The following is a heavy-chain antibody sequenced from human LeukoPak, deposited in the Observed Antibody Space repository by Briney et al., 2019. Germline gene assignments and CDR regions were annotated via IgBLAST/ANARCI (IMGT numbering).Heavy chain of an antibody. CDR3: ARVGPKGQPRAYYYYYYMDV. V-gene: IGHV4-61*02. D-gene: IGHD6-13*01. Sequence: SQTLSLTCSVSGDSISSGTYYWSWVRQPAGKGLEWIGRIYSSGSTNYNPSLKSRVALSVDTSKNQFSLKLSSVTAADTAVYYCARVGPKGQPRAYYYYYYMDVWGKGTTVTVSS. J-gene: IGHJ6*03. CDR1: GDSISSGTYY. CDR2: IYSSGST.